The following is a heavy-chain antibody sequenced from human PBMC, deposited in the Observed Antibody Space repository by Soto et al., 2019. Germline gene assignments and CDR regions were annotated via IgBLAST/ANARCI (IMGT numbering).Heavy chain of an antibody. CDR2: INPNGGGT. CDR3: AREVHRTSLYGMDV. J-gene: IGHJ6*02. Sequence: QVQLVQSGAEVKTPGASVKVSCKASGYTFTDYYMHWVRQAPGQGLEWMGWINPNGGGTNYAQKFQGWLTMTRDTSTSTTYRELSRPTPDDTAVYYCAREVHRTSLYGMDVWGQGTTVTVSS. D-gene: IGHD2-8*01. V-gene: IGHV1-2*04. CDR1: GYTFTDYY.